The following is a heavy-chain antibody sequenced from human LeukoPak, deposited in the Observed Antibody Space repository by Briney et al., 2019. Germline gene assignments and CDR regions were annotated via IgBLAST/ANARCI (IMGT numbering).Heavy chain of an antibody. J-gene: IGHJ4*02. D-gene: IGHD1-1*01. V-gene: IGHV5-51*01. CDR2: IYPGDPDT. CDR3: AREGIPNWTAIVEY. Sequence: GESLKISCKGSGYSFTSYWIGWVRQMPGKGLEWMGIIYPGDPDTSYSPSFQGQVTISADKSISTPYLQLSSLKASDTAMYYCAREGIPNWTAIVEYWGERTLVTVSS. CDR1: GYSFTSYW.